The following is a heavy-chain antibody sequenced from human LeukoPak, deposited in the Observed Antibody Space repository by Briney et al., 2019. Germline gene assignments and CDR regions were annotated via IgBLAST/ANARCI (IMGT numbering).Heavy chain of an antibody. CDR2: IIPIFGTA. D-gene: IGHD5-18*01. CDR3: ARDLGSYGFEYNCFDP. J-gene: IGHJ5*02. V-gene: IGHV1-69*05. Sequence: GASVEVSCKASGGTFSSYAISWVRQAPGQGLEWMGGIIPIFGTANYAQKFQGRVTITTDESTRTAYMELSSLRSEDTAVYYCARDLGSYGFEYNCFDPRGQGTLVTVSS. CDR1: GGTFSSYA.